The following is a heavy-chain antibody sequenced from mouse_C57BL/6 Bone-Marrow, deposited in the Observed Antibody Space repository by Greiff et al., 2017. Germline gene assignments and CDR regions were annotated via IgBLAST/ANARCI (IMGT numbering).Heavy chain of an antibody. CDR2: IWRGGST. CDR3: AKSYYSIYYYAMDY. D-gene: IGHD2-5*01. V-gene: IGHV2-5*01. Sequence: VQLQQSGPGLVQPSQSLSITCTVSGFSLTSYGVHWVRQSPGKGLEWLGVIWRGGSTDYNAAFMSRLSITKDNSKSQVFFKMNSLQADDTAIYYCAKSYYSIYYYAMDYWGQGTSVTVSS. CDR1: GFSLTSYG. J-gene: IGHJ4*01.